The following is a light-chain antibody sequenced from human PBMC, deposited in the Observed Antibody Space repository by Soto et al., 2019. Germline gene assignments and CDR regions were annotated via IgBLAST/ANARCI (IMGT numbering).Light chain of an antibody. CDR3: SSYAGRDSFV. J-gene: IGLJ1*01. V-gene: IGLV2-23*02. CDR2: EVT. Sequence: QSALTQPASVSGSPGQSITISCTGTSSDVGNFNLVSWYQQHPGKAPKLIIYEVTKRPSGVSLRFSGSKSGNTASLIISGLQAEDEDEADYYCSSYAGRDSFVFGTGTKLTVL. CDR1: SSDVGNFNL.